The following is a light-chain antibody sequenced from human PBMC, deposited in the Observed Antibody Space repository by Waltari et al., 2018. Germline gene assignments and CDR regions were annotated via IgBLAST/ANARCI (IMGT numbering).Light chain of an antibody. CDR3: HQYDISPYT. CDR1: QSISNW. J-gene: IGKJ2*01. Sequence: DIQLPQSPSTLPASVGDRVTITCRASQSISNWLAWYQQKPGKAPKVLMYKSFSLQSGVPSRFSGSGSETEFTLTISSLQPDDFATYYCHQYDISPYTFGQGTTLAI. CDR2: KSF. V-gene: IGKV1-5*03.